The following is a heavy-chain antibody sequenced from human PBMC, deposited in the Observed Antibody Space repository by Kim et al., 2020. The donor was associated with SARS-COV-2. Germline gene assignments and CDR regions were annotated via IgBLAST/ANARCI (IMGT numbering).Heavy chain of an antibody. Sequence: SETLSLTCRVTGGSVSSSSYFWDWIRQFPGQGLEWIGSAYYIGTTYYNPSLESRVTVSVDTSKNQFFLELTSVTAADTAVYYCARRVSSWSFDSWGQGTLVTVSS. J-gene: IGHJ4*02. D-gene: IGHD6-13*01. CDR3: ARRVSSWSFDS. CDR1: GGSVSSSSYF. V-gene: IGHV4-39*01. CDR2: AYYIGTT.